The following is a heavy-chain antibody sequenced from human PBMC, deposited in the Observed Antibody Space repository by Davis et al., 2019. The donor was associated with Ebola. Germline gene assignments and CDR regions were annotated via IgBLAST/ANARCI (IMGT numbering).Heavy chain of an antibody. V-gene: IGHV4-34*01. D-gene: IGHD1-7*01. J-gene: IGHJ4*02. Sequence: SETLSLTCAVYGGSFSGYYWSWIRQAPGKGLEWIGEINHSGSTNYNPSLKSRVTISVDTSKNQFSLKLSSVTAADTAVYYCARVWNYVCFDYWGQGTLVTVSS. CDR3: ARVWNYVCFDY. CDR2: INHSGST. CDR1: GGSFSGYY.